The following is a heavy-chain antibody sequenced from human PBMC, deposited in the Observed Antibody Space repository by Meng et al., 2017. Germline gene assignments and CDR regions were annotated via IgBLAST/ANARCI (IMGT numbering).Heavy chain of an antibody. D-gene: IGHD6-19*01. Sequence: GESLKISCAASGFTFDDYTMHWVRQAPGKGLEWVSLISWDGGSTYYADSVKGRFTISRDNSKNTLYLQMNSLRAEDTAVYYCAKHAQWLVLWDFDYWGQGTLVTVSS. V-gene: IGHV3-43*01. CDR3: AKHAQWLVLWDFDY. CDR1: GFTFDDYT. J-gene: IGHJ4*02. CDR2: ISWDGGST.